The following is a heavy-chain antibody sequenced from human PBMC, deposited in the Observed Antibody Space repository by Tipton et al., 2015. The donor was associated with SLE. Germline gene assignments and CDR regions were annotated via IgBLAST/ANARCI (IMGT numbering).Heavy chain of an antibody. D-gene: IGHD6-19*01. V-gene: IGHV3-53*05. CDR3: AAVATSMGAVTYMGTWFDP. CDR2: IYSGGST. Sequence: GSLRLSCAASGFTVSTNYMTWVRQAPGKGLEWVSVIYSGGSTYYADSVKGRFIISRDTSKNTVYLQMNSLRPDDTAVYYCAAVATSMGAVTYMGTWFDPWGQGTLVTVSS. CDR1: GFTVSTNY. J-gene: IGHJ5*02.